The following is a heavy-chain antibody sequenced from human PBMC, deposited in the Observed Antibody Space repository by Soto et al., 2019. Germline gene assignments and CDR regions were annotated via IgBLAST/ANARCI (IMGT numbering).Heavy chain of an antibody. CDR3: ARGGRACSGGSCPPDFQH. D-gene: IGHD2-15*01. V-gene: IGHV4-59*01. J-gene: IGHJ1*01. CDR2: IYYSGST. CDR1: GGSISSYY. Sequence: QVQLQESGPGLVKPSETLSLTCTVSGGSISSYYWSWIRQPPGKGLEWIGYIYYSGSTNYNPSLKSRVTISVDTSKNQFSLKLSSVTAADTAVYYCARGGRACSGGSCPPDFQHWGHGTLVTVSS.